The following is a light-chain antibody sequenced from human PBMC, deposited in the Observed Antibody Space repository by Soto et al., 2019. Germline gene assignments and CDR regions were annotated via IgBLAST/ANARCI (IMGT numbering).Light chain of an antibody. CDR1: ESVRSN. Sequence: EIVMTQSPATLSVSPGERATLSCRASESVRSNLAWYQQKPGQAPRLLIYGVSTRATGIPARFSGSGSGTEFTLTISSLQSEDFALYYCQQYNKFPSLTFGGGTNVEIK. CDR2: GVS. V-gene: IGKV3-15*01. J-gene: IGKJ4*01. CDR3: QQYNKFPSLT.